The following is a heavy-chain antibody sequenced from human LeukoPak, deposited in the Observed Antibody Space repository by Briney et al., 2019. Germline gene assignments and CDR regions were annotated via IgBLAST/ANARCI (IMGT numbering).Heavy chain of an antibody. CDR1: GYTLTELS. CDR3: ATTYYYDSNGYYSDDY. Sequence: ASVKVSCKVSGYTLTELSMHWVRQAPGKGLEWMGGFDPEDGETIYAQKFQGRVTMTEDTSTDTAYMELSSLRSEDTAVYYCATTYYYDSNGYYSDDYWGQGTLVTVSS. D-gene: IGHD3-22*01. CDR2: FDPEDGET. J-gene: IGHJ4*02. V-gene: IGHV1-24*01.